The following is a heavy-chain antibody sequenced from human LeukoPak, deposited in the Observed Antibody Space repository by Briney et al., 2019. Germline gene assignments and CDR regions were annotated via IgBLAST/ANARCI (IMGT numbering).Heavy chain of an antibody. CDR3: ARHWDDRSSPSY. J-gene: IGHJ4*02. CDR2: IHYSGST. Sequence: PSETLSLTXTVSGGSIGSNNYYWGWIRQPPGKGLEWIGNIHYSGSTYYNPSLKSRVTISVDTSKNQFSLKLTSVTAADTAVYYCARHWDDRSSPSYWGQGTLVTVSS. CDR1: GGSIGSNNYY. V-gene: IGHV4-39*01. D-gene: IGHD2-2*01.